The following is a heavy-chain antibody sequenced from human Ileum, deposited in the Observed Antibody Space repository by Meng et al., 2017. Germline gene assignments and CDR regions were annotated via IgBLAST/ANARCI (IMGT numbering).Heavy chain of an antibody. D-gene: IGHD3-16*01. CDR2: MNPNSGNT. CDR1: GYTFTSYD. Sequence: ASVKVSCKASGYTFTSYDINWVRQATGQGLEWMGWMNPNSGNTGYAQKFQGRVTITRNTSISTAYMELSSLRSDDTAVYYCARGVIMGGANYNWFDPWGQGTLVTVSS. CDR3: ARGVIMGGANYNWFDP. V-gene: IGHV1-8*03. J-gene: IGHJ5*02.